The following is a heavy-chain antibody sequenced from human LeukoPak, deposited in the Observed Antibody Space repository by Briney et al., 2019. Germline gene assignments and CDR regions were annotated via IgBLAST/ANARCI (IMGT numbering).Heavy chain of an antibody. CDR3: AREYSSQWGGSYGMDV. J-gene: IGHJ6*02. CDR2: IYSGGST. V-gene: IGHV3-66*01. Sequence: PGGSLRLSCAASGFTVSSNYMSWVRQAPGKRLEWVSVIYSGGSTYYADSVKGRFTISRDNSKNTLYLQMNSLRAEDTAVYYCAREYSSQWGGSYGMDVWGQGTTVTVSS. CDR1: GFTVSSNY. D-gene: IGHD6-19*01.